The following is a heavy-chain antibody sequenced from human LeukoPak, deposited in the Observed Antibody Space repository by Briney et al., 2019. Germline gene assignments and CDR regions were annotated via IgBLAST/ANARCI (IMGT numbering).Heavy chain of an antibody. Sequence: ASVKVSCKASRYTLTGYYMHGVRQAPGQGLEWMGWINPNSGGTNYAQKFQGRVTMTRDTSISTAYMELSRLRSDDTAVYYCARDANRLRYFDWLLPDYWGQGTLVTVSS. V-gene: IGHV1-2*02. CDR2: INPNSGGT. D-gene: IGHD3-9*01. CDR1: RYTLTGYY. CDR3: ARDANRLRYFDWLLPDY. J-gene: IGHJ4*02.